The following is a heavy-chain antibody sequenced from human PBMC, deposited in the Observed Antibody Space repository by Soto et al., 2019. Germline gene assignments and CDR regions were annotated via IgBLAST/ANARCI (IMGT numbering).Heavy chain of an antibody. CDR1: GGSIKVGGYY. CDR2: IYYSGTT. Sequence: SETLDLTSTFSGGSIKVGGYYWCWIRQPPGKGLEWVATIYYSGTTYYNPSLKSRLTISLDTSRNQFSLDLTSVTAADTAVYYCARLAYSHYSTWGQGTLVTV. CDR3: ARLAYSHYST. D-gene: IGHD5-12*01. J-gene: IGHJ4*02. V-gene: IGHV4-39*01.